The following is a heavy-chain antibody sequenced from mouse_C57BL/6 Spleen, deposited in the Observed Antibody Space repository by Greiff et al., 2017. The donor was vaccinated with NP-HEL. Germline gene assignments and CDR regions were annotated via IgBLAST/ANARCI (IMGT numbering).Heavy chain of an antibody. CDR2: IYPGDGDT. Sequence: QVQLKESGPELVKPGASVKISCKASGYAFSSSWMNWVKQRPGKGLEWIGRIYPGDGDTNYNGKFKGKATLTADKSSSTAYMQLSSLTSEDSAVYFCARSDYDYVGFAYWGQGTLVTVSA. CDR3: ARSDYDYVGFAY. J-gene: IGHJ3*01. V-gene: IGHV1-82*01. D-gene: IGHD2-4*01. CDR1: GYAFSSSW.